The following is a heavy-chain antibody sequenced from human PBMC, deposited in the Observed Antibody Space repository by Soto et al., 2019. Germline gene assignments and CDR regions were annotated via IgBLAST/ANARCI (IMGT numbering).Heavy chain of an antibody. D-gene: IGHD3-10*01. CDR2: VNPIVSMS. CDR3: ASSYGSGYRAFDY. CDR1: GDTFNFYS. J-gene: IGHJ4*02. V-gene: IGHV1-69*02. Sequence: QVQLVQSGAEVKRPGSSVKVSCKASGDTFNFYSINWVRQAPGVGLEWMGRVNPIVSMSNYAQKFQGRVTMPADKSTSTAYMELSRLRSEDTAIYYCASSYGSGYRAFDYWGQGALVTVSS.